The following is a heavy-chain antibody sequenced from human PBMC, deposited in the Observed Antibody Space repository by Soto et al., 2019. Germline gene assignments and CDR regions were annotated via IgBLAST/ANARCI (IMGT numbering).Heavy chain of an antibody. CDR1: CGSISSYY. CDR2: IYYSGST. J-gene: IGHJ6*02. D-gene: IGHD3-22*01. Sequence: SETLPVTCTVSCGSISSYYWSWIRQPPGKGLEWIGYIYYSGSTNYNPSLKSRVTISVDTSKNQFSLKLSSVTAADTAVYYCARSVERSSGYYFSYYYGMYVWGQGTTVTVSS. CDR3: ARSVERSSGYYFSYYYGMYV. V-gene: IGHV4-59*08.